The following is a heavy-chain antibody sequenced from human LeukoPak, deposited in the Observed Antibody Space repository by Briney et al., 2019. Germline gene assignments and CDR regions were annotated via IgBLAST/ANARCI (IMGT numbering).Heavy chain of an antibody. V-gene: IGHV4-59*01. J-gene: IGHJ4*02. CDR2: IYYSGST. Sequence: SETLSLTCTVSGGSITSYYWAWIRQPPGKGLEWIGYIYYSGSTNYNPSLKSRVTISVDTSKNQFSLKLSSVTAADTAVYYCARDRGGAINWNIFDYWGQGTLVTVSS. CDR1: GGSITSYY. D-gene: IGHD1-1*01. CDR3: ARDRGGAINWNIFDY.